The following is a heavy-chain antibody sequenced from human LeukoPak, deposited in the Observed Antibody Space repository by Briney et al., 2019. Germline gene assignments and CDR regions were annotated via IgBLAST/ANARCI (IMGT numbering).Heavy chain of an antibody. Sequence: SETLPLTCTVPGGSISGYSWNWLRQTPGKGLEWIGYIYYSGNTNYNPSLKSRVTISVDTTNNQFSLRLTSVTAADTAMYYCARGSNYDSSGYYHDYWGQGTLVTVSS. J-gene: IGHJ4*02. CDR3: ARGSNYDSSGYYHDY. CDR2: IYYSGNT. CDR1: GGSISGYS. V-gene: IGHV4-59*01. D-gene: IGHD3-22*01.